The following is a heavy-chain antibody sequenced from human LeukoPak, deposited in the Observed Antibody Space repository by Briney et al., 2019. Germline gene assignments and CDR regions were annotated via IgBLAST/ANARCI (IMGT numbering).Heavy chain of an antibody. J-gene: IGHJ4*02. D-gene: IGHD3-22*01. CDR3: ANSYDSKIVPFDN. V-gene: IGHV4-4*09. CDR2: VYSSGST. CDR1: GASISGSY. Sequence: SETLSLTCTVSGASISGSYWNWVRQPPGRGLEWIGYVYSSGSTDYNPSLKSRVAISVDASKNQFSLKLTSVTAADTAVYYYANSYDSKIVPFDNWGQGALVTVSS.